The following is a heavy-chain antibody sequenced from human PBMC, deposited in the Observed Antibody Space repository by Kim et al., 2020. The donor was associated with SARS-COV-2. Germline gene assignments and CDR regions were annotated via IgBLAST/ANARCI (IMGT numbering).Heavy chain of an antibody. CDR3: ARESSYYGSGYYFDY. Sequence: PSRKSRCTISVDTYKTQFSLKLSSVTAADTAVYYCARESSYYGSGYYFDYWGQGTLVTVSS. D-gene: IGHD3-10*01. V-gene: IGHV4-59*01. J-gene: IGHJ4*02.